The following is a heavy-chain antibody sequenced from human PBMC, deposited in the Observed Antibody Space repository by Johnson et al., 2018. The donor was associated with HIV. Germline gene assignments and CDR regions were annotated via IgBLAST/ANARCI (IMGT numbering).Heavy chain of an antibody. Sequence: VQLVESGGGLVQPGGSLRLSCAASGFTVSRNYMSWVRQAPGKGLEWVSVIYSGGSTYYADSVKGRFTISRDNSKNTLYLQMNSLRAEDTAIYYCAKRPIMIAFGEMNGLDIWGQGTMVSVSS. CDR3: AKRPIMIAFGEMNGLDI. J-gene: IGHJ3*02. V-gene: IGHV3-66*04. CDR2: IYSGGST. D-gene: IGHD3-16*01. CDR1: GFTVSRNY.